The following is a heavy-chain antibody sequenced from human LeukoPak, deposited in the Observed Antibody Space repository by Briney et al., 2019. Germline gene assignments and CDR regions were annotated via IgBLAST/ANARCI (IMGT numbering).Heavy chain of an antibody. J-gene: IGHJ5*02. CDR2: ISGSGDGT. V-gene: IGHV3-23*01. D-gene: IGHD6-13*01. CDR3: AKGLGYGGSWFAPWFGP. Sequence: GGSLRLSCAASGFTFNNYAMSWVRQAPGKGLEWVSIISGSGDGTYYADSVKGGFTISRDNSKNTLYLQMNSLRAEDTAVYYCAKGLGYGGSWFAPWFGPWGQGTLLTVSS. CDR1: GFTFNNYA.